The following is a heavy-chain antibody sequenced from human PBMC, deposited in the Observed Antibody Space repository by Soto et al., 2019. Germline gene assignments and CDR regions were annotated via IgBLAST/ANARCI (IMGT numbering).Heavy chain of an antibody. J-gene: IGHJ6*02. CDR3: ARVQGSNYDILNGYFYYYFHYGMDV. Sequence: LSVTWTVSGPSVSSGSYHWSWIRQPPGKGLQWIAYLYYSGSTNYNPSLNILVTISVDTSKNQFSLKLSSVTAADTAVYYCARVQGSNYDILNGYFYYYFHYGMDVWGQETTVTVSS. CDR1: GPSVSSGSYH. V-gene: IGHV4-61*01. D-gene: IGHD3-9*01. CDR2: LYYSGST.